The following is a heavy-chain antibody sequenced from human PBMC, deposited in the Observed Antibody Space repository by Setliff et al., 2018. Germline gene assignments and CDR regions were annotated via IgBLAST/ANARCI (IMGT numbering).Heavy chain of an antibody. CDR2: IYKSGTT. V-gene: IGHV4-59*01. CDR1: GDSMYGYY. CDR3: ARDQFSSGWYGAPESYFDR. D-gene: IGHD6-19*01. J-gene: IGHJ4*02. Sequence: SETLSLPCNVSGDSMYGYYWSWIRQPPGKGLEWIGYIYKSGTTKYNPSLGSRISMSVDTSKNQFSLNLNYVTTADTAVYYCARDQFSSGWYGAPESYFDRWGQGVLVT.